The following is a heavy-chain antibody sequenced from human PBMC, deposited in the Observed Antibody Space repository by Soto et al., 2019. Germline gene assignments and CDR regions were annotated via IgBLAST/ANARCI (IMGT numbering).Heavy chain of an antibody. CDR3: ARVRSSSYYDRSYYLDY. D-gene: IGHD6-13*01. CDR2: IYHSGST. Sequence: SETLSLTCAVSGGSISSGGYSWSWIRQPPGKGLEWIGYIYHSGSTYYNPSLKSRVTISVDRSKNQFSLKLSSVTAADTAVYYCARVRSSSYYDRSYYLDYWGQRTLVTGSS. J-gene: IGHJ4*02. CDR1: GGSISSGGYS. V-gene: IGHV4-30-2*01.